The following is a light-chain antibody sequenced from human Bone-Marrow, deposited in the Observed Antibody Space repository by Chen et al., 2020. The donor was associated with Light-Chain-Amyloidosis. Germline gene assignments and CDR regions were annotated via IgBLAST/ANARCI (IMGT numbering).Light chain of an antibody. CDR2: GAS. CDR1: QSVGGD. J-gene: IGKJ4*01. CDR3: KQYNNWPLT. V-gene: IGKV3-15*01. Sequence: EVVMTQSQATLSVSPGERATLSCRASQSVGGDVAWYQQKPGQAPRLLIYGASTRATGIPVRFSGSGSRTEFTLTISSLQSEDFAGYYCKQYNNWPLTFGGGTKVEIK.